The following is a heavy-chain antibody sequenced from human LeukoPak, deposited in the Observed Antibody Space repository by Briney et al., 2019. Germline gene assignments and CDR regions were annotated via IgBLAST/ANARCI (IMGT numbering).Heavy chain of an antibody. CDR2: INSDGSST. CDR3: ASEGLIVVLNPDWYFDL. Sequence: PGGSLRLSCAASGFTFSSYWMHWVRQAPGKGLVWVSRINSDGSSTSYADSVKGRFTISRDNAKNTLYLQMNSLRAEDTAVYYCASEGLIVVLNPDWYFDLWGRGTLVTVSS. J-gene: IGHJ2*01. CDR1: GFTFSSYW. V-gene: IGHV3-74*01. D-gene: IGHD3-22*01.